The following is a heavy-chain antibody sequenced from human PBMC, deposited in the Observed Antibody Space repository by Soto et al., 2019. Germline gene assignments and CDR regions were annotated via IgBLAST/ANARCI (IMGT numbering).Heavy chain of an antibody. CDR3: AKAGYGSGSYYTLSFDY. V-gene: IGHV3-23*01. CDR2: ITNTGGST. J-gene: IGHJ4*02. D-gene: IGHD3-10*01. Sequence: LRLSCVGSGFTFSSHAVTWVRQAPGKGLEFVSSITNTGGSTYYADSVKGRFTISRDNSKNTVYLQMNSLRAEDTAVYYCAKAGYGSGSYYTLSFDYWGQGSLVTSPQ. CDR1: GFTFSSHA.